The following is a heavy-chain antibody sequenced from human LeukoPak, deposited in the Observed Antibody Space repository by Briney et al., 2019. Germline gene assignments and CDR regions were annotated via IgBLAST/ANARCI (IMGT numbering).Heavy chain of an antibody. CDR3: ARGVEPLAANTLAY. CDR2: LYSDGNT. D-gene: IGHD1-14*01. J-gene: IGHJ4*02. CDR1: GFTVITND. Sequence: AGGSLRLSCAASGFTVITNDMNWVRQAPGKGLEWVSVLYSDGNTKYADSVQGRFTIPRDNSKNTLYLEMNSLSPDDTAVYYCARGVEPLAANTLAYWGQGTLVTVSS. V-gene: IGHV3-53*01.